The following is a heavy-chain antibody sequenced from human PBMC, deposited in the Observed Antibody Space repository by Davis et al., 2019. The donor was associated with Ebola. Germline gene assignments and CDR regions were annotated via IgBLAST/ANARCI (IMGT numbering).Heavy chain of an antibody. CDR2: IKSKTDGGTT. CDR1: GFTFSNAW. CDR3: TTYSLVVVANRYYNYMDV. J-gene: IGHJ6*03. V-gene: IGHV3-15*01. D-gene: IGHD2-2*01. Sequence: PGGSLRLSCEASGFTFSNAWMSWVRQAPGKGLEWVGRIKSKTDGGTTGYAAPVKGRFTISRDDSKNTLYLQMTSLKTEDTAVYYCTTYSLVVVANRYYNYMDVWGKGTTVTVSS.